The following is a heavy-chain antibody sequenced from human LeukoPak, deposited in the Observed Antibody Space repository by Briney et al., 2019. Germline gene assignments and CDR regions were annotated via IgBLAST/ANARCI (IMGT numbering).Heavy chain of an antibody. V-gene: IGHV3-66*01. J-gene: IGHJ3*01. Sequence: GGSLRLSCAASGFTVSSNYMSWVRQVPGKGLEWVSVIYSGGSTYYADSVKGRFTISRDNSKNTLYLQMNSLRAEDTAVYYCARESDIIAVAGTETSGAFGAWGQGTMVTVSS. CDR3: ARESDIIAVAGTETSGAFGA. CDR2: IYSGGST. D-gene: IGHD6-19*01. CDR1: GFTVSSNY.